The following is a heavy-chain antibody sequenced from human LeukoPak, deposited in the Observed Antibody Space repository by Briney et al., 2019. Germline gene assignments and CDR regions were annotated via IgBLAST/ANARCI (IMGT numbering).Heavy chain of an antibody. J-gene: IGHJ4*02. D-gene: IGHD6-6*01. CDR3: ARDIAAGEGTD. CDR2: IIPILGIA. Sequence: SVKVSCKASGGTFSSYAISWVRQAPGQGLEWMGRIIPILGIANYARKFQGRVTITADKSTSTAYMELSSLRSEDTAVYYCARDIAAGEGTDWGQGTLVTVSS. V-gene: IGHV1-69*04. CDR1: GGTFSSYA.